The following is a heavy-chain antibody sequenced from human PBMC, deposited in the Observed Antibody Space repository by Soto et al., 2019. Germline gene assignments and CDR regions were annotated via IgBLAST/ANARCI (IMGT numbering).Heavy chain of an antibody. V-gene: IGHV3-23*01. J-gene: IGHJ4*02. CDR2: ISGSGGST. CDR1: GFTFSSYA. D-gene: IGHD6-19*01. CDR3: AKVNSGWLRYFDY. Sequence: WGSLRLSCAASGFTFSSYAMSWVRQAPGKGLEWVSAISGSGGSTYYADSVKGRFTISRDNSKNTLYLQMNSLRAEDTAVYYCAKVNSGWLRYFDYWGQGTLVTVSS.